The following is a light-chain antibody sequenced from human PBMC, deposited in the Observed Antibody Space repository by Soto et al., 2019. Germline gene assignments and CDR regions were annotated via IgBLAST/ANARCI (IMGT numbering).Light chain of an antibody. CDR3: SSYKGGSTYV. V-gene: IGLV2-14*01. Sequence: QSVLHQPASVSRSPGQSITISCTGTSSDIGGYKYVSWYQQHPGKAPKLMIYDVSNRPSGVSNRFSGSKSGNTATLTISGLQGEDEDEYYCSSYKGGSTYVFGTGTKVTVL. CDR1: SSDIGGYKY. J-gene: IGLJ1*01. CDR2: DVS.